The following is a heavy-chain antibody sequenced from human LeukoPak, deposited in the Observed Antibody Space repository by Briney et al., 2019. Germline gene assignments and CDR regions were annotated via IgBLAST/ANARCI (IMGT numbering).Heavy chain of an antibody. Sequence: SETLSLTCTVSGGSLSGYYWSWIRQPPGKGLEWIGYIYYSGGTDYNPSLKSRVTISVDTSKNQFSLRLTSVTAADTAVYYCARRRADRSYYFDYWGQGTLVTVSS. CDR1: GGSLSGYY. CDR3: ARRRADRSYYFDY. V-gene: IGHV4-59*03. J-gene: IGHJ4*02. CDR2: IYYSGGT. D-gene: IGHD3-22*01.